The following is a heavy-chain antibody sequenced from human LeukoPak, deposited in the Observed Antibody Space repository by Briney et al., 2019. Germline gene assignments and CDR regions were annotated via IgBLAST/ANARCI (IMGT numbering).Heavy chain of an antibody. CDR2: INPNSGGT. J-gene: IGHJ5*02. CDR3: ARAARPWYWFDP. CDR1: GYTFTGYY. V-gene: IGHV1-2*02. D-gene: IGHD6-6*01. Sequence: ASVKVSCKASGYTFTGYYMHWVRQAPGQGLEWMGWINPNSGGTSYAQKFQGRVTMTRDTSISTAYMELSRLRSDDTAVYYCARAARPWYWFDPWGQGTLVTVSS.